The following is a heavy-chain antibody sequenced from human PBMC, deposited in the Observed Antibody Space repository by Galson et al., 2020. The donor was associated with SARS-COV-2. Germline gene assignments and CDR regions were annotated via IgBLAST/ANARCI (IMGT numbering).Heavy chain of an antibody. V-gene: IGHV3-33*01. Sequence: QLGESLKISCAASGFTFSSYGMHWVRQAPGKGLEWVAVIWYDGSNKYYADSVKGRFTISRDNSKNTLYLQMNSLRAEDTAVYYCAREEAAGYSSSWATGGWFDPWGQGTLVTVSS. CDR3: AREEAAGYSSSWATGGWFDP. D-gene: IGHD6-13*01. CDR2: IWYDGSNK. J-gene: IGHJ5*02. CDR1: GFTFSSYG.